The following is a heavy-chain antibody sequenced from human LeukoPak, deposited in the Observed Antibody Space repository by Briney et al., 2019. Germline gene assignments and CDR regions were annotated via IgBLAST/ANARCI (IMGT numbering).Heavy chain of an antibody. J-gene: IGHJ4*02. Sequence: SETLSLTCTVSGGSISSSSYYWGWIRQPPGKGLEWIGSIYYSGSTYYNPSLKSRVTISVDTSKNQFSLKLSSVTAADTAVYYCAGSPYYYDSGGYLGFDYWGQGTLVTVSS. V-gene: IGHV4-39*01. CDR3: AGSPYYYDSGGYLGFDY. D-gene: IGHD3-22*01. CDR1: GGSISSSSYY. CDR2: IYYSGST.